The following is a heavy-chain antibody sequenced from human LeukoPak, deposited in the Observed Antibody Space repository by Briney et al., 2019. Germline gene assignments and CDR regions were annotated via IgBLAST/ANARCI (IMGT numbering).Heavy chain of an antibody. V-gene: IGHV3-53*01. Sequence: GGSLRLSCTVSGFTVSSNSMSWVRQAPGKGLEWVSFIYSDNTHYSDSVKGRFTISRDNSENTLYLQMNSLRAEDTAVYYCARVAYSGTYRWDYWGQGTLVTVSS. CDR1: GFTVSSNS. CDR2: IYSDNT. D-gene: IGHD1-26*01. J-gene: IGHJ4*02. CDR3: ARVAYSGTYRWDY.